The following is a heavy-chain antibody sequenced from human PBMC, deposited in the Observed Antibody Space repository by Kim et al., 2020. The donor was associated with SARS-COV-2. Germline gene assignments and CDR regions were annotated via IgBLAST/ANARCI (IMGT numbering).Heavy chain of an antibody. CDR1: GFTFSAHD. CDR3: ARALPSLN. CDR2: IRSKASSHTT. Sequence: GGSLRLSCAASGFTFSAHDMDWVRQAPRKGLQWVARIRSKASSHTTEYAASVTGRFIVSRDDSKNSLYLQMNGLKTEGTAVYYCARALPSLNWGQGTLVTVSS. J-gene: IGHJ4*02. V-gene: IGHV3-72*01.